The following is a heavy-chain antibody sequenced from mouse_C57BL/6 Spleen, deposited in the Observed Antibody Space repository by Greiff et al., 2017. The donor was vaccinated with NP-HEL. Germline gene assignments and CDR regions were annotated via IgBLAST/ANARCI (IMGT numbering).Heavy chain of an antibody. CDR2: IDPSDSYT. CDR1: GYTFTSYW. V-gene: IGHV1-69*01. CDR3: ARGDYGNYVAY. J-gene: IGHJ3*01. D-gene: IGHD2-1*01. Sequence: QVQLKQSGAELVMPGASVKLSCKASGYTFTSYWMHWVKQRPGQGLEWIGEIDPSDSYTNYNQKFKGKSTLTVDKSSSTAYMQLSSLTSEDSAVYYCARGDYGNYVAYWGQGTLVTVSA.